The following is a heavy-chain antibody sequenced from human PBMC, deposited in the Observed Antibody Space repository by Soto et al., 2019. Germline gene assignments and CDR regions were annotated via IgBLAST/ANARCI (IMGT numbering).Heavy chain of an antibody. D-gene: IGHD4-17*01. V-gene: IGHV3-21*01. J-gene: IGHJ6*02. CDR3: ARDEGQTTVTPWSYYYYGMDV. Sequence: GGSLRLSCAASGFTFSSYSMNWVRQAPGKGLELVSSISSSSSYIYYADSVKGRFTISRDNAKNSLYLQMNSLRAEDTAVYYCARDEGQTTVTPWSYYYYGMDVWGQGTTVTVSS. CDR2: ISSSSSYI. CDR1: GFTFSSYS.